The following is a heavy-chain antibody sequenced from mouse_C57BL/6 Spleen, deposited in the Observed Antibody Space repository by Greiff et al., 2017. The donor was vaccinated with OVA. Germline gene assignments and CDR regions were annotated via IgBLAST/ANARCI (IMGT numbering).Heavy chain of an antibody. J-gene: IGHJ2*01. CDR3: ARGDDRYYFDY. Sequence: EVQLVESEGGLVQPGSSMKLSCTASGFTFSDYYMAWVRQVPEKGLEWVANINYDGSSTYYLDSLKSRFIISRDNAKNILYLQMSSLKSEDTATXYSARGDDRYYFDYCGQGTTLTVSS. CDR2: INYDGSST. D-gene: IGHD2-14*01. V-gene: IGHV5-16*01. CDR1: GFTFSDYY.